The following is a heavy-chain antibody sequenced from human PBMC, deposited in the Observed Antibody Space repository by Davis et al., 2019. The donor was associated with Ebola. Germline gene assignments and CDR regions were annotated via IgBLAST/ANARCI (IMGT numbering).Heavy chain of an antibody. V-gene: IGHV5-51*01. D-gene: IGHD3-3*02. CDR2: IYPDDSDT. J-gene: IGHJ4*02. CDR3: ARGTSLARNFDY. Sequence: GGSLRLSCKGSGYRFTSYWIGWVRQMPGKGLEWMGIIYPDDSDTRYSPSFQGQVTISADESINTAYLQWSSLKASDTAMYYCARGTSLARNFDYWGQGTLVTVAS. CDR1: GYRFTSYW.